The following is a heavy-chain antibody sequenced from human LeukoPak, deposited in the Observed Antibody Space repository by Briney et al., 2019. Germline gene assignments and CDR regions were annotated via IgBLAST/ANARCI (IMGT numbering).Heavy chain of an antibody. CDR3: ARSIIIVPNTSYYYYYMDV. CDR2: INGATGNT. Sequence: ASVKVSCKAFGYTFSSHAMNWVRQAPGEGLEWMAWINGATGNTEYSQKFQARVTITRDTSASTAYMELSSLRSEDTAVYYCARSIIIVPNTSYYYYYMDVWGQGTTVTVSS. J-gene: IGHJ6*02. CDR1: GYTFSSHA. D-gene: IGHD2/OR15-2a*01. V-gene: IGHV1-3*01.